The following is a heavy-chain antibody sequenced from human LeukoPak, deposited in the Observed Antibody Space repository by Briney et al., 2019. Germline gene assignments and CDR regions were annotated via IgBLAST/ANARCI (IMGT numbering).Heavy chain of an antibody. CDR1: GYTLTGYY. CDR2: INPNSGGT. Sequence: ASPKVSCKASGYTLTGYYMHWVRQAPGQGLECMGRINPNSGGTNDAQNFQGRFTLTRNTSIRTAYMELTRLRSDDTAVYYCARAWRISASYSGFAYWGQGTLVTVSS. J-gene: IGHJ4*02. D-gene: IGHD1-26*01. CDR3: ARAWRISASYSGFAY. V-gene: IGHV1-2*06.